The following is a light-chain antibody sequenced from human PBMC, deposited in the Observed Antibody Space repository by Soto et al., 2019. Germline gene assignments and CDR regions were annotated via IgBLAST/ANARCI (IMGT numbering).Light chain of an antibody. CDR3: SSYTSSSTLV. CDR2: EVT. Sequence: QSALTQPXSVSXSPGQSITIXCTGTSSDVGGYTYVSWYQQHPGKAPKLIISEVTNRPSGVSHRFSGSKSGNTASLTISGLQAADEAEYYCSSYTSSSTLVFGGGTKLTVL. J-gene: IGLJ3*02. CDR1: SSDVGGYTY. V-gene: IGLV2-14*01.